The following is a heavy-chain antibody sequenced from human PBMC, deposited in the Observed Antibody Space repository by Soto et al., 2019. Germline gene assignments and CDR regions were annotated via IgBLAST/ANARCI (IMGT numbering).Heavy chain of an antibody. CDR1: GFTFSSYS. J-gene: IGHJ6*02. CDR2: ISSSTGYI. D-gene: IGHD4-17*01. Sequence: EVQLVESGGGLVKPGGSLRLSCAASGFTFSSYSMNWVRQAPGKGLEWVSSISSSTGYIYYADSVKGRFTISRDNAKNSLYVKRNSLRAEDTAVDYCAKRGYGGKDDDGMDVWGQGTTVTVSS. V-gene: IGHV3-21*01. CDR3: AKRGYGGKDDDGMDV.